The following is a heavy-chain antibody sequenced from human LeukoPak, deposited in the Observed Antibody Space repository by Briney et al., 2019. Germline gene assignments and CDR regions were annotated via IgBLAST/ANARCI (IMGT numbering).Heavy chain of an antibody. Sequence: GGSLRLSCAAPGFTFSSYGMHWVRQAPGKGLGWVAFIRYDGSNKYYADSVKGRFTISRDNSKNTLYPQMNRLRAEDTAVYYCAKDLSVVAAAVDYWGQGTLVTVSS. CDR1: GFTFSSYG. CDR3: AKDLSVVAAAVDY. V-gene: IGHV3-30*02. CDR2: IRYDGSNK. J-gene: IGHJ4*02. D-gene: IGHD2-15*01.